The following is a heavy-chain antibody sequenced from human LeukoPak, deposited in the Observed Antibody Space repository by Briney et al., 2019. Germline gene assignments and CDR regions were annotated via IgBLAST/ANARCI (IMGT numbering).Heavy chain of an antibody. V-gene: IGHV3-23*01. D-gene: IGHD2-15*01. CDR1: GFTFDNYA. Sequence: GGSLRLSCAASGFTFDNYAMSWVRQAPGKGLEWVSGISPRGTRTYYADSVKGRFTISRDNSKNTLFLQMNSLRAEDTALYYCAKDRIRGGSSPDYFDSWGQGTRVSVS. CDR2: ISPRGTRT. CDR3: AKDRIRGGSSPDYFDS. J-gene: IGHJ4*02.